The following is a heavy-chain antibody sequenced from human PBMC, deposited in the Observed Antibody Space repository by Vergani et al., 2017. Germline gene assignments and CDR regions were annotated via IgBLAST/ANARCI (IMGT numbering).Heavy chain of an antibody. CDR2: INTNSGNP. J-gene: IGHJ6*02. CDR1: GYTFTNYP. Sequence: QVQLLQSGSELKKPGASVRISCEASGYTFTNYPLIWVRQAPGQGLEFMGWINTNSGNPTYAPGFTGRFVFSLDTSVSTAYLQISGLKAEDSAVYYCAGWRQWRLTEYLYSMDVWGQGTTVTVSS. CDR3: AGWRQWRLTEYLYSMDV. V-gene: IGHV7-4-1*02. D-gene: IGHD6-19*01.